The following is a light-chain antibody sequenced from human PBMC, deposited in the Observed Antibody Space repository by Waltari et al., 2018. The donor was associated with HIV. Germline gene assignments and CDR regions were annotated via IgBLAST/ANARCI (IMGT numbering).Light chain of an antibody. CDR3: QPADNSVTHLV. Sequence: SFELTQPPSVSVSPGQTARITCSGSRLSHKYGYWYQQKPGQAPVLVMSRDSERPSGIPERFSGSSSGTTVTLTISGVQAEDEADYYCQPADNSVTHLVCGGGTKLTVL. CDR1: RLSHKY. J-gene: IGLJ3*02. V-gene: IGLV3-25*03. CDR2: RDS.